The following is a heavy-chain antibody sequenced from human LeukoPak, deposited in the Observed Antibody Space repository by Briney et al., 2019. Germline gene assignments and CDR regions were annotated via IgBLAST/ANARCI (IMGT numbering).Heavy chain of an antibody. V-gene: IGHV4-59*01. J-gene: IGHJ6*02. CDR1: GGSISSYY. CDR3: ARDRWDTAMVTDYYYYGMDV. CDR2: IYYSGST. D-gene: IGHD5-18*01. Sequence: KSSETLSLTCTVSGGSISSYYWSWIRQPPGKGLEWIGYIYYSGSTNYNPSLKSRVTISVDTSKNQFSLKLSSVTAADTAVYYCARDRWDTAMVTDYYYYGMDVWGQGTLVTVSS.